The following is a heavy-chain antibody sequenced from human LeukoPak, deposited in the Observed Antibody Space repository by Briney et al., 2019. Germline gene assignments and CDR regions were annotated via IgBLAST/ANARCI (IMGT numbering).Heavy chain of an antibody. D-gene: IGHD6-19*01. CDR3: ARRSGWYRKGVRGRWFDP. J-gene: IGHJ5*02. CDR2: MNPNSGNT. CDR1: GYTFTSYD. Sequence: ASVKVSCKASGYTFTSYDINWVRQASGQGLVWMGWMNPNSGNTGYAQKFQGRVTMTRNTSISTAYMELSSLRSEDTAVYYCARRSGWYRKGVRGRWFDPWGQGTLVTVSS. V-gene: IGHV1-8*01.